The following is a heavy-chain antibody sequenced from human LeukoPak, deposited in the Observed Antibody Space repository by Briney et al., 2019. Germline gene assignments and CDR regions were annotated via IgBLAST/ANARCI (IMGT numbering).Heavy chain of an antibody. V-gene: IGHV3-11*04. CDR3: ARDRYHYYYYMDV. Sequence: PGGSLRLSCAASGFTFSNAWMSWVRQAPGKGLEWVSYISSSGSTIYYADSVKGRFTISRDNAKNSLYLQMNSLRAEDTAVYYCARDRYHYYYYMDVWGKGTTVTVSS. J-gene: IGHJ6*03. CDR2: ISSSGSTI. CDR1: GFTFSNAW. D-gene: IGHD3-9*01.